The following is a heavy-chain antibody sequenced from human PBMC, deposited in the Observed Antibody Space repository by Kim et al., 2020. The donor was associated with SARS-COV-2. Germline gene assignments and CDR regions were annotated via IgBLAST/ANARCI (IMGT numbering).Heavy chain of an antibody. J-gene: IGHJ4*02. Sequence: YPESGRGRFTISRDNSKKTPYLQMDTLKPEETALYYCAKDISGAVSGPFLSWGQGTQVTVSS. CDR3: AKDISGAVSGPFLS. V-gene: IGHV3-23*01. D-gene: IGHD1-26*01.